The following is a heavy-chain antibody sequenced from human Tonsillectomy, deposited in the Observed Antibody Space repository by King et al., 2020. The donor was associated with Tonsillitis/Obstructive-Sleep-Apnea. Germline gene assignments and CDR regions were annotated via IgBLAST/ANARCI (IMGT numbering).Heavy chain of an antibody. CDR3: ARSYCRSTTCYNDLHMDV. CDR2: ISSVGRNH. D-gene: IGHD2-2*02. Sequence: VQLVESGGGVVQPGRSLRLSCAASGFTFSAYAMHWVRQAPGKGLEWMTIISSVGRNHNYADSVKGRFTISRDNSKNTLYLQMNSLRGEDTAVYYCARSYCRSTTCYNDLHMDVWGKGTTVTVSS. V-gene: IGHV3-30*04. CDR1: GFTFSAYA. J-gene: IGHJ6*03.